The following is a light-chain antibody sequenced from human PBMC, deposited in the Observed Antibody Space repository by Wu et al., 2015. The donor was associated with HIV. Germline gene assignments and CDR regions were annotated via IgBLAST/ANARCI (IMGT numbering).Light chain of an antibody. V-gene: IGKV1-39*01. CDR2: GAS. CDR1: ENIGTY. J-gene: IGKJ1*01. Sequence: DTLMTQSPSSLSASVGDRVIITCRASENIGTYLNWYQQRPGKPPKLLIYGASSLPSGVSPRFSGAGSGTDFTLTVNSLQAEDFAIYYCQQSLYQSPEFGQGTKV. CDR3: QQSLYQSPE.